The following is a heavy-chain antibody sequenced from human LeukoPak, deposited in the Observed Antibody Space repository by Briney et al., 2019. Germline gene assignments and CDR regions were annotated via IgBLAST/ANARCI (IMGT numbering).Heavy chain of an antibody. CDR3: AKGMDTAMAYYYYGMDV. CDR2: ISGSGGST. CDR1: GFTFSSYA. J-gene: IGHJ6*02. Sequence: PGGSLRLSCAASGFTFSSYAMSWVRQAPGKGLEWVSAISGSGGSTYYADSVKGRFTISRDNSKNTLYLQMNSLRAEDTAVYYCAKGMDTAMAYYYYGMDVWGQGTTVTVSS. V-gene: IGHV3-23*01. D-gene: IGHD5-18*01.